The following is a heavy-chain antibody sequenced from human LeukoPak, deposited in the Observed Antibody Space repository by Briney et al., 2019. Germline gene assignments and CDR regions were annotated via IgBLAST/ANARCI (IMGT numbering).Heavy chain of an antibody. D-gene: IGHD6-6*01. V-gene: IGHV4-4*07. CDR3: ARVTRPGNGILDY. J-gene: IGHJ4*02. CDR2: IYTSENT. CDR1: GDSISSNY. Sequence: SETRSLTSTVSGDSISSNYWSWIRPSAGEGLEWIGRIYTSENTIYNPSLKSRVTMSVDTSKNQFSLKVNSVTAADTAVYYCARVTRPGNGILDYWGQGTLVTVSS.